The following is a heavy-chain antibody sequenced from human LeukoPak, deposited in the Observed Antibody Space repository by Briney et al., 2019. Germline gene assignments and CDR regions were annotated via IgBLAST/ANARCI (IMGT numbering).Heavy chain of an antibody. V-gene: IGHV1-69*13. CDR1: GGTFSSYA. CDR3: AREGTSIAARRFDY. D-gene: IGHD6-6*01. Sequence: GASVKVSCKASGGTFSSYAISWVRQAPGQGLEWMGGIIPIFGTANYAQKFQGRVTITADESTSTAYMELSSLRSEDTAVYYCAREGTSIAARRFDYWGQGTLVTVSS. CDR2: IIPIFGTA. J-gene: IGHJ4*02.